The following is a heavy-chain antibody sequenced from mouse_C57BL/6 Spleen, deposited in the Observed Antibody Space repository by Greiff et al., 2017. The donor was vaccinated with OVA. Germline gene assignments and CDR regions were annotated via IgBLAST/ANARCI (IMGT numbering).Heavy chain of an antibody. CDR1: GYTFTDYY. V-gene: IGHV1-26*01. CDR3: ARYYYGSSSWYFDV. CDR2: INPNNGGT. D-gene: IGHD1-1*01. Sequence: EVQLQQSGPELVKPGASVKISCKASGYTFTDYYMNWVKQSHGKSLEWIGDINPNNGGTSYNQKFKGKATLTVDKSSSTAYMEPRSLTSEDSAVYYCARYYYGSSSWYFDVWGTGTTVTVSS. J-gene: IGHJ1*03.